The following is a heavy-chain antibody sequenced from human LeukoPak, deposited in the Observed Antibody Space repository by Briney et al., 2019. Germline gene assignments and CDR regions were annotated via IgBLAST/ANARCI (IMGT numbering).Heavy chain of an antibody. CDR3: ARPLSWFGELLFGGGYYFDY. J-gene: IGHJ4*02. V-gene: IGHV1-18*04. CDR1: GYTFTSYG. CDR2: ISAYNGNT. Sequence: ASVKVSCKASGYTFTSYGISWVRQAPGQGLEWMGWISAYNGNTNYAQKLQGRVTMITDTSTSTAYMELRSLRSDDTAVYYCARPLSWFGELLFGGGYYFDYWGQGTLVTVSS. D-gene: IGHD3-10*01.